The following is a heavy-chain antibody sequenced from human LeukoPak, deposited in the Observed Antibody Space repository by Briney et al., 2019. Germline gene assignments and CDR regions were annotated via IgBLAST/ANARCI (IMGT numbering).Heavy chain of an antibody. V-gene: IGHV4-59*01. J-gene: IGHJ2*01. Sequence: SETLSLTCTVSGGSISSYYWSWIRQPPGKGLEWVGYIYYSGSTNYNPSLKSRVTISVDTSKNQFSLTPSSVTAADTAVYYCARGLTGDLYPGGYLDLWGRGTLVTVSS. CDR2: IYYSGST. CDR1: GGSISSYY. D-gene: IGHD7-27*01. CDR3: ARGLTGDLYPGGYLDL.